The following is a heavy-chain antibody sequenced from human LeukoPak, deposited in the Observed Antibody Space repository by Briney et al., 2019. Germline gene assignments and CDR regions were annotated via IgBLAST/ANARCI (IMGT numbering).Heavy chain of an antibody. Sequence: SETLSLTCAVSGGSISSSSYYWGWIRQPPGKGLEWIGSIYYSGSTYYNPSLKSRVTISVDTSKNQFSLKLSSVTAADTAVYYCARGMSSSWYFGKYYFDYWGQGTLVTVSS. D-gene: IGHD6-13*01. CDR2: IYYSGST. J-gene: IGHJ4*02. CDR3: ARGMSSSWYFGKYYFDY. V-gene: IGHV4-39*01. CDR1: GGSISSSSYY.